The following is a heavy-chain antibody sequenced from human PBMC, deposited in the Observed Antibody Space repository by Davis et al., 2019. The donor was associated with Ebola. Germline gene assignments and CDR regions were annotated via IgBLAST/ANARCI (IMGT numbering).Heavy chain of an antibody. D-gene: IGHD6-19*01. Sequence: SVKGRFTISRDNVKNTLYLQMNTLRAEDTAVYYCVREQWLVLTGTLYYGMDVWGQGTTVTVSS. CDR3: VREQWLVLTGTLYYGMDV. J-gene: IGHJ6*02. V-gene: IGHV3-30*07.